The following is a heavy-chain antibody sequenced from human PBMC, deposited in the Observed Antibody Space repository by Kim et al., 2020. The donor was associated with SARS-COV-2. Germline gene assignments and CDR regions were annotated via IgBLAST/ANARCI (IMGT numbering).Heavy chain of an antibody. D-gene: IGHD6-13*01. J-gene: IGHJ4*02. CDR2: INHSGST. V-gene: IGHV4-34*01. CDR1: GGSFSGYY. Sequence: SETLSLTCAVYGGSFSGYYWSWIRQPPGKGLEWIGEINHSGSTNYNPSLKSRVTISVDTSKNQFSLKLSSVTAADTAVYYCATHPSSSWPLDYWGQGTLVTVSS. CDR3: ATHPSSSWPLDY.